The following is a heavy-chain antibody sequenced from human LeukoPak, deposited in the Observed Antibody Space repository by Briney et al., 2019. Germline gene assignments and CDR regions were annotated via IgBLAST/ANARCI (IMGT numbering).Heavy chain of an antibody. CDR2: IYYSGST. D-gene: IGHD6-6*01. J-gene: IGHJ4*02. Sequence: SETLSLTCTVSGGSISNYYWNWIRQPPGKGLEWIGYIYYSGSTNSNPSLKSRVTISVDTSKNQFSLKLSSVTVADTAVYYCARAGQFISARPISFDYWGQGTLVTVSS. CDR1: GGSISNYY. V-gene: IGHV4-59*01. CDR3: ARAGQFISARPISFDY.